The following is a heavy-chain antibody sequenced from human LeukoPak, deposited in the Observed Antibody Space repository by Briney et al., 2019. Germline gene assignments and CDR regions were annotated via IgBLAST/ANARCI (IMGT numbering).Heavy chain of an antibody. CDR2: ISWNSGSI. D-gene: IGHD6-19*01. J-gene: IGHJ4*02. CDR1: GFIFNNYA. CDR3: AKDNRRHYTSGPNPDSLH. V-gene: IGHV3-9*01. Sequence: PGGSLRLSCAGSGFIFNNYAMHWVRHPRGKGLEWVSGISWNSGSIDYADSVKGRFTISRDNAKNSLYLQMNSLRVEDTAFYYCAKDNRRHYTSGPNPDSLHWGQGALVTVSS.